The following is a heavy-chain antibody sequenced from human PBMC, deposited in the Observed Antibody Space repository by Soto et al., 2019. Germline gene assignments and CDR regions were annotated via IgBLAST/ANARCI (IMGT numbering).Heavy chain of an antibody. V-gene: IGHV4-34*01. CDR3: ARGIAAAVWFDP. Sequence: SETLSLTCAVYGGSFSGYYWSWSRQPPGKGLEWIGEINHSGSTNYNPSLKSRVTISVDTSKNQFSLKLSSVTAADTAVYYCARGIAAAVWFDPWGQGTLVTVSS. CDR1: GGSFSGYY. J-gene: IGHJ5*02. D-gene: IGHD6-13*01. CDR2: INHSGST.